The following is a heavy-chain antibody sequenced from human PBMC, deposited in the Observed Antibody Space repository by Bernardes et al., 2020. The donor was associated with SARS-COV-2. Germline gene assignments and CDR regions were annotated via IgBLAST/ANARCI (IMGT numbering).Heavy chain of an antibody. V-gene: IGHV4-34*01. D-gene: IGHD6-6*01. Sequence: SETLSLTCAVYGGSFNAYYWSWIRQPPGKGLEWIGEINHSGSTNYNPSFKSRVTISVDTSKNQFSLKLSSVTAADTALYYCARGNLIAALGAWVQPRTRGLKFDSWGQGTLVTVSS. CDR3: ARGNLIAALGAWVQPRTRGLKFDS. J-gene: IGHJ4*02. CDR2: INHSGST. CDR1: GGSFNAYY.